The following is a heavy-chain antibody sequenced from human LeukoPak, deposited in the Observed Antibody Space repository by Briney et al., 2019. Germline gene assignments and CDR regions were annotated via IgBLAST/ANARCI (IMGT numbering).Heavy chain of an antibody. D-gene: IGHD1-14*01. CDR1: GGSISSYY. CDR2: IYYSGST. J-gene: IGHJ6*03. Sequence: PSETLSLTCTVSGGSISSYYWSWIRQPPGEGLEWIGYIYYSGSTNYNPSLKSRVTISVDTSKNQFSLKLSSVTAADTAVYYCARLHHTVYYYYMDVWGKGTTVTVSS. CDR3: ARLHHTVYYYYMDV. V-gene: IGHV4-59*01.